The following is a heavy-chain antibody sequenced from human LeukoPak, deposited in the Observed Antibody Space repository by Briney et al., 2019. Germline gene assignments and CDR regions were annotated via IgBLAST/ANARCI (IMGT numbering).Heavy chain of an antibody. Sequence: GGSLRLSCAASGFTFSSYAIHWVRQAPGKGLEYVSAISSNGGSTYYANSVKGRFTISRDNSKNTLYLQMGSLRAEDMAVYYCARVSRNVVVGIDYWGQGTLLTVSS. CDR1: GFTFSSYA. CDR3: ARVSRNVVVGIDY. CDR2: ISSNGGST. J-gene: IGHJ4*02. V-gene: IGHV3-64*01. D-gene: IGHD2-15*01.